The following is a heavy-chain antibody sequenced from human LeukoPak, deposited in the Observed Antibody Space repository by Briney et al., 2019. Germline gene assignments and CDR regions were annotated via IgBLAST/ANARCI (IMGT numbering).Heavy chain of an antibody. J-gene: IGHJ3*01. CDR1: GYSFISYD. V-gene: IGHV1-8*02. CDR2: VSPNSGKT. Sequence: GASVKVSCKGSGYSFISYDINWVRQAPGQGIEWMGWVSPNSGKTGFLPKFQGRIALTTNTPDETAYMELHSLTSADTALYYCARPVHSGGVRDPFDGWGQGAMVIVSS. D-gene: IGHD2-15*01. CDR3: ARPVHSGGVRDPFDG.